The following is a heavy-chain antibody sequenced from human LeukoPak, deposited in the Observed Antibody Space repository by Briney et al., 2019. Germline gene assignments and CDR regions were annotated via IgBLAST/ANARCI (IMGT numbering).Heavy chain of an antibody. CDR1: GFTFXSYA. CDR2: ISGSGGST. D-gene: IGHD3-16*02. V-gene: IGHV3-23*01. Sequence: XAXXGFTFXSYAMSWVRQAPGKGLEWVSAISGSGGSTYYADSVKGRFTISRDNAKNSLSLQMNSLRAEDTAVYYCARHRTASDYWGQGTLVTVSS. CDR3: ARHRTASDY. J-gene: IGHJ4*02.